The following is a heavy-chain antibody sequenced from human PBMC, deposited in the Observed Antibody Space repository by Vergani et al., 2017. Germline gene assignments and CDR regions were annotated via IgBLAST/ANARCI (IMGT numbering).Heavy chain of an antibody. J-gene: IGHJ4*02. Sequence: QVQLEQSGAEVKKPGASVKVSCKASGYTFTSYAMHWVRQAPGQRREWMGWINAGNGNTKYSQKFQGRVTITRDTSASTAYMELSSLRSEDTAVYYCARVSFVVVPAAMDYWGQGTLVTVSS. V-gene: IGHV1-3*01. D-gene: IGHD2-2*01. CDR2: INAGNGNT. CDR3: ARVSFVVVPAAMDY. CDR1: GYTFTSYA.